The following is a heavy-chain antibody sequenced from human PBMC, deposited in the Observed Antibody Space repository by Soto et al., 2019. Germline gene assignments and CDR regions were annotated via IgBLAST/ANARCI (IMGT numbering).Heavy chain of an antibody. V-gene: IGHV1-18*01. CDR1: GYTFSSYG. CDR3: ARDGRFTGMGHYYTMDV. D-gene: IGHD1-20*01. CDR2: ISAYNGNT. Sequence: QVQLVQSGTEVKKPGASVKVSCKASGYTFSSYGISWVRQAPGQGPEWMGWISAYNGNTNLAQNLQSRLTMTTDTSKRTAYMDLRSLRSDDTAVYYCARDGRFTGMGHYYTMDVWGQGTTVTASS. J-gene: IGHJ6*02.